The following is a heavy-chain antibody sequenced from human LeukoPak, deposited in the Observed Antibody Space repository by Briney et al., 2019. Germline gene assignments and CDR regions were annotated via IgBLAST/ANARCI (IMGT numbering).Heavy chain of an antibody. J-gene: IGHJ4*02. V-gene: IGHV3-23*01. Sequence: GGSLRLSCAASRFTFSSYAMSWVRQAPGKGLEWVSAISGSGDSTYYGDSAKGRFTISRDNAKNSLYLQMNSLRAEDTAVYYCARDLKDSGYVSPIDYWGQGTLVTVSS. D-gene: IGHD5-12*01. CDR3: ARDLKDSGYVSPIDY. CDR2: ISGSGDST. CDR1: RFTFSSYA.